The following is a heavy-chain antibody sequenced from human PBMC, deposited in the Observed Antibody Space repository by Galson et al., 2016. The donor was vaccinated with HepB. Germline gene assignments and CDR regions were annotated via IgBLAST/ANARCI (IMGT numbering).Heavy chain of an antibody. CDR1: GFTFSSYA. V-gene: IGHV3-30*04. CDR2: TSYNGNNK. Sequence: SLRLSCAASGFTFSSYAMNWVRQAPGKGLEWVAGTSYNGNNKYYIDSVKGRFTISRDDSKNTVYLQMNGLRGDDTAVYYCARGGGYPFLDYIGMDVWGQGTTVTVSS. D-gene: IGHD3-16*01. J-gene: IGHJ6*02. CDR3: ARGGGYPFLDYIGMDV.